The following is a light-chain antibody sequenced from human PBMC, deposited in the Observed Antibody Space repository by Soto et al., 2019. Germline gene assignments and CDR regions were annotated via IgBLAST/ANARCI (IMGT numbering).Light chain of an antibody. CDR2: GHN. CDR3: AAWDGSLNNVL. Sequence: QSVLTQPPSASGTPGQRVTICCSGSVSSIGTNTVNLYRQLPGTAPKLLIDGHNQRPSGVPDRFSGSKSGTSASLDISGLQAEDEGDYYCAAWDGSLNNVLFGGGTKLTVL. J-gene: IGLJ2*01. CDR1: VSSIGTNT. V-gene: IGLV1-44*01.